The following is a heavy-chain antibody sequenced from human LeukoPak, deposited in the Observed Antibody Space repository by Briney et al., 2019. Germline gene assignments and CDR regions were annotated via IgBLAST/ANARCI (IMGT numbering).Heavy chain of an antibody. CDR2: INHSGST. D-gene: IGHD3-22*01. J-gene: IGHJ3*02. V-gene: IGHV4-34*01. Sequence: SETLSLTCAVYGGSFSGYYWSWIRQPPGKGLECIGEINHSGSTNYNPSLKSRVTISVDTSKNQFSLKLSSVTVADTAVYYCAYDSSGYYYGLGAFDIWGQGTMVTVSS. CDR3: AYDSSGYYYGLGAFDI. CDR1: GGSFSGYY.